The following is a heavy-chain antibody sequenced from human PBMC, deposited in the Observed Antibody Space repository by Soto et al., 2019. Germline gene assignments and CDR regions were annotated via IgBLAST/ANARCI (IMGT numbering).Heavy chain of an antibody. CDR3: ARDSDTAMVQVYYGMDV. V-gene: IGHV1-18*01. CDR2: ISAYNGNT. CDR1: GYTFTSYG. Sequence: APVKATCKASGYTFTSYGISLVQQAPGQRLEWMGWISAYNGNTNYAQKLQGRVTMTTDTSTSTAYMELRSLRSDDTAVYYCARDSDTAMVQVYYGMDVWGQETTVTVSS. D-gene: IGHD5-18*01. J-gene: IGHJ6*02.